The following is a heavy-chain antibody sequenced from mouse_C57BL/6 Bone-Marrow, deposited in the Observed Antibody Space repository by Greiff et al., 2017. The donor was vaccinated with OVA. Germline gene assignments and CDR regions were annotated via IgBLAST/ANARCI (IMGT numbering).Heavy chain of an antibody. Sequence: QVQLQQPGAELVKPGASVKLSCKASGYTFTSYWMHWVKQRPGQGLEWIGMIHPNSGSTNYNEKFKSKATLTVDKSSSTAYMQLSSLTSEDSAVDYCARGGYYRFWFAYWGQGTLVTVSA. V-gene: IGHV1-64*01. J-gene: IGHJ3*01. CDR1: GYTFTSYW. D-gene: IGHD2-3*01. CDR3: ARGGYYRFWFAY. CDR2: IHPNSGST.